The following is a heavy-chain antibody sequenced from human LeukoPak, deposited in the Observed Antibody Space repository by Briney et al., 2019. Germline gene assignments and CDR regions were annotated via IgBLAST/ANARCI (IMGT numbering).Heavy chain of an antibody. J-gene: IGHJ6*03. CDR2: MYHSGIT. D-gene: IGHD5-18*01. CDR3: ARTTEGGYTYDYFYYYYMDV. Sequence: SETLSLTCTVSGDSITSYYWSWIRQSPGKGLEWLGYMYHSGITNYNPSLKSRVTMSADMSNNQFSLKLSSVTAADTGVYYCARTTEGGYTYDYFYYYYMDVWGKGTTVTISS. CDR1: GDSITSYY. V-gene: IGHV4-59*01.